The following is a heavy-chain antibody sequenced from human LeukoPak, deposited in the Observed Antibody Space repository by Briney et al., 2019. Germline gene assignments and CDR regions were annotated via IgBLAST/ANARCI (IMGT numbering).Heavy chain of an antibody. CDR3: ASSTQIAVAGTMYYWFDP. J-gene: IGHJ5*02. D-gene: IGHD6-19*01. V-gene: IGHV1-46*01. CDR2: INPSGGST. CDR1: GYTFTSYY. Sequence: GASVKVSCKASGYTFTSYYMHWVRQAPGQGLEWMGIINPSGGSTSYAQKFQGRVTMTSDTSTSTVYMELSSLRSEDTAVYYCASSTQIAVAGTMYYWFDPWGQGTLVTVSS.